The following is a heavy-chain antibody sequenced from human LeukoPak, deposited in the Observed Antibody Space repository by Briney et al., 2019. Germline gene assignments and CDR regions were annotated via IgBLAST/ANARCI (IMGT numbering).Heavy chain of an antibody. V-gene: IGHV4-59*01. J-gene: IGHJ5*02. Sequence: PSETLSLTCTVSGGSTSSYYWSWIRQPPGKGLEWIGYIYYSGSTNYNPSLKSRVTISVDTSKNQFSLKLSSVTAADTAVYYCARMHDSTVGFDPWGQGTLVTVSS. D-gene: IGHD3-22*01. CDR2: IYYSGST. CDR1: GGSTSSYY. CDR3: ARMHDSTVGFDP.